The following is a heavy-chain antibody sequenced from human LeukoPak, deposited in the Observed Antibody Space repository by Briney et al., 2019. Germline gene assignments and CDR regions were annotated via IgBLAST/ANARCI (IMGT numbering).Heavy chain of an antibody. D-gene: IGHD2-2*01. V-gene: IGHV1-69*06. Sequence: SVKVSCKASGGTFSSYAFSWVRQAPGQGLEWMGGIIPIFGTANYAQKFQGRVTITADKSTSTAYMELSSLRSEDTAVYYCAGTREYCSSTSCYEWWFDPWGQGTLVTVSS. CDR2: IIPIFGTA. CDR1: GGTFSSYA. CDR3: AGTREYCSSTSCYEWWFDP. J-gene: IGHJ5*02.